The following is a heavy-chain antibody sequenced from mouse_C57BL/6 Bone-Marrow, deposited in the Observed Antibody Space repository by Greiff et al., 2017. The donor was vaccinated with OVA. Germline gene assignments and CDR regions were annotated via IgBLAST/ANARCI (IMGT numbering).Heavy chain of an antibody. V-gene: IGHV5-2*01. J-gene: IGHJ1*03. CDR1: EYEFPSHD. CDR3: ARHGRSQGYFDV. CDR2: ITSDGGSP. Sequence: EVKLVESGGGLVQPGESLKLSCESNEYEFPSHDMSWVRKTPEKRLELVAAITSDGGSPYYPDTMESRFIISRDNTTKTLYLQMSRLRSEDTALYYCARHGRSQGYFDVWGTGTTVTVSS.